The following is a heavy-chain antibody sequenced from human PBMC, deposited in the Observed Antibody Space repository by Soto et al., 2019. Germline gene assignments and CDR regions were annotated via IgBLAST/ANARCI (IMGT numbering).Heavy chain of an antibody. D-gene: IGHD5-18*01. V-gene: IGHV4-59*12. CDR1: GGSISSYY. CDR3: ARMVTGYFDY. Sequence: PSETLSLTCTVSGGSISSYYWSWIRQPPGKGLEWIGYIYYSGSTNYNPSLKGRFTISRDNAKNSLYLQMNSLRAEDTAVYYCARMVTGYFDYWGQGTLVTVSS. CDR2: IYYSGST. J-gene: IGHJ4*02.